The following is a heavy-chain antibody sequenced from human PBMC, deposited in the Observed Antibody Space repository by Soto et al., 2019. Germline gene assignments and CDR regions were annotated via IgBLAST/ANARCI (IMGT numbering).Heavy chain of an antibody. CDR2: IIPIFGTA. Sequence: SVKVSCKASGGTFSSYAISWVRQAPGQGLERMGGIIPIFGTANYAQKFQGRVTITADESTSTAYMELSSLRSEDTAVYYCASFDGDYDFWSGYYGYWGQGTLVTVSS. V-gene: IGHV1-69*13. D-gene: IGHD3-3*01. CDR1: GGTFSSYA. J-gene: IGHJ4*02. CDR3: ASFDGDYDFWSGYYGY.